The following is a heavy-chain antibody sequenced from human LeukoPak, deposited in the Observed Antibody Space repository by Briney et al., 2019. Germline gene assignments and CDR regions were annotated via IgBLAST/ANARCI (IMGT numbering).Heavy chain of an antibody. CDR2: MSYDGSNI. Sequence: GGSLRLSCAASGFAFSTYGMHWVRQTPGKGLEWVAVMSYDGSNIYYGDSVKGRFTISRDNSKNTLYLQMNNLRVEDTALYYCAKVTPGSTARKSGLDYWGQGTLVTVSS. D-gene: IGHD2-21*02. CDR1: GFAFSTYG. V-gene: IGHV3-30*18. J-gene: IGHJ4*02. CDR3: AKVTPGSTARKSGLDY.